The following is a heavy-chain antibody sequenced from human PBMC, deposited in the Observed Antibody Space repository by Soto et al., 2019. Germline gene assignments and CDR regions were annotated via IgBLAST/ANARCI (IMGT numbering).Heavy chain of an antibody. D-gene: IGHD6-19*01. CDR1: GFTFSSYG. J-gene: IGHJ3*02. CDR3: AGDSRSIAVATDAFDI. V-gene: IGHV3-30*03. Sequence: SLRLSCAASGFTFSSYGMHWVRQAPGKGLEWVAVISYDGSNKYYADSVKGRFTISRDNSKNTLYLQMNSLRSEDTAVYYCAGDSRSIAVATDAFDIWGQGTMVTVSS. CDR2: ISYDGSNK.